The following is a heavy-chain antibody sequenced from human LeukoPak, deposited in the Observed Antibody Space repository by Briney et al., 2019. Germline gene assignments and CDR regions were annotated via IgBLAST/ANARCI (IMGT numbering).Heavy chain of an antibody. J-gene: IGHJ4*02. CDR2: IYYSGST. CDR3: ARQGLLWFGESSTYFDY. Sequence: SETLSLTCTVSGGSISSSSYYWGWIRQPPGKGLEWIGSIYYSGSTHYNPSLKSRVTISVDTSKNQFSLKLSSVTAADTAVYYCARQGLLWFGESSTYFDYWGQGTLVTVSS. CDR1: GGSISSSSYY. D-gene: IGHD3-10*01. V-gene: IGHV4-39*01.